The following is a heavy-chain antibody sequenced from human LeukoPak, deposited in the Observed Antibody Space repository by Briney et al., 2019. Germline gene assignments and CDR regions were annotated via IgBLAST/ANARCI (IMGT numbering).Heavy chain of an antibody. CDR3: ARAAVDTAMVDDY. Sequence: ASVKVSCKASGYTFTGYYMHWVRQAPGQGLEWMGWINPNSGGTNYAQKFQGRVTMTRDTSISTAYMELSRLRSDDTAVYYCARAAVDTAMVDDYWGQGTLVTVSS. V-gene: IGHV1-2*02. J-gene: IGHJ4*02. CDR1: GYTFTGYY. CDR2: INPNSGGT. D-gene: IGHD5-18*01.